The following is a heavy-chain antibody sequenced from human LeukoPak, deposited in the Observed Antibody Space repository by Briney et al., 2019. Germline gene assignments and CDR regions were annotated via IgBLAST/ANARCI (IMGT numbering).Heavy chain of an antibody. V-gene: IGHV4-39*07. CDR3: ARRQSWFGEFDY. D-gene: IGHD3-10*01. J-gene: IGHJ4*02. Sequence: NPSETLSLTCTVSGGSISSSSYYWGWIRQPPGKGLEWIGSIYYSGSTYYNPSLKSRVTISVDTSKNQFSLKLSSVTAADTAVYYCARRQSWFGEFDYWGQGTLVTVSS. CDR2: IYYSGST. CDR1: GGSISSSSYY.